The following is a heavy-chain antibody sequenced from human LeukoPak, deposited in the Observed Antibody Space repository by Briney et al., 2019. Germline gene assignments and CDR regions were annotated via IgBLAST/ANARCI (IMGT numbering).Heavy chain of an antibody. CDR1: GFTFSSYG. J-gene: IGHJ6*04. D-gene: IGHD2-2*01. CDR2: ISYDGSNK. V-gene: IGHV3-30*18. CDR3: AKERAYCSSTSCYEVYYGMDV. Sequence: PGGSLRLSCAASGFTFSSYGMHWVRQAPGKGLEWVAVISYDGSNKYYADSVKGRFTISRDNSKNTLYLQMNSLRAEDTAVYYCAKERAYCSSTSCYEVYYGMDVWGKGTTVTVSS.